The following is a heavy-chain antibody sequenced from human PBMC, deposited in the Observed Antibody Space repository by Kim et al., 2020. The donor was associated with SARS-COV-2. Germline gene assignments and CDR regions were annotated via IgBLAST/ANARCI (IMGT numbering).Heavy chain of an antibody. CDR3: ARDNSIAARPSYGMDV. CDR1: GYTFTSYY. CDR2: INPSGGST. J-gene: IGHJ6*02. Sequence: ASVKVSCKASGYTFTSYYMHWVRQAPGQGLEWMGIINPSGGSTSYAQKFQGRVTMTRDTSTSTVYMELSSLRSEDTAVYYCARDNSIAARPSYGMDVWGQGTTVTVSS. V-gene: IGHV1-46*01. D-gene: IGHD6-6*01.